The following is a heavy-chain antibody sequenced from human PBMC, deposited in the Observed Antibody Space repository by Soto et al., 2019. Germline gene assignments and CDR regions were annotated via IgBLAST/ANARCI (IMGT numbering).Heavy chain of an antibody. V-gene: IGHV3-23*01. D-gene: IGHD2-2*01. CDR1: GFTFSSYA. J-gene: IGHJ4*02. CDR3: AKEVLIVVVAGAMSPFDH. Sequence: EVQLLESGGGLVQPGGSLRLSCAASGFTFSSYAMSWVRQAPGKGLEWVSTISGSGDSTYYADSVKGRFTISRDNSKNTLYLQMSSLRAEDTAIYYCAKEVLIVVVAGAMSPFDHWGQGTLVTVSS. CDR2: ISGSGDST.